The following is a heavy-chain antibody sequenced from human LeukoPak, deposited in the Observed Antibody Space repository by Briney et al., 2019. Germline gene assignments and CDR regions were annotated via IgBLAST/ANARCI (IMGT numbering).Heavy chain of an antibody. CDR3: AKEGRIVVVPAAIPTLDY. CDR2: ISASGGST. CDR1: GFTFSSYA. D-gene: IGHD2-2*01. J-gene: IGHJ4*02. Sequence: HLGGSLRLSCAVSGFTFSSYAMSWVRQAPGKGLQWVSVISASGGSTYYADSVKGRFTISRDNSKNTMYLQMNSLRAEDTAVYYCAKEGRIVVVPAAIPTLDYWGQGTLVTVSS. V-gene: IGHV3-23*01.